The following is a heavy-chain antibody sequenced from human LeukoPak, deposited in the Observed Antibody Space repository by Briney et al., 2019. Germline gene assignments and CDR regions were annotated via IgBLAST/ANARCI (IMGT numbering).Heavy chain of an antibody. Sequence: GGSLRLSCAASGFTFSKYAMHWVRQAPGKGLEWVAIISYDGNDKYYTDSVKGRFTISRDKSKNTLYLQMNSLRAEDTAVYYCARDRDTAMGLWGQGTLVTVSS. J-gene: IGHJ4*02. CDR1: GFTFSKYA. CDR2: ISYDGNDK. D-gene: IGHD5-18*01. CDR3: ARDRDTAMGL. V-gene: IGHV3-30-3*01.